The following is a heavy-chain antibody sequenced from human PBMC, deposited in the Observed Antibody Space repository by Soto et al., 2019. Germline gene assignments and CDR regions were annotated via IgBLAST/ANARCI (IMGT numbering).Heavy chain of an antibody. CDR3: ARDLRPPGIVVVPAALFDD. Sequence: QVQLVESGGGLVQPGGSLRLSCAASGFSFREYHMTWIRQAPGKWLEWISYISGSGATVYYADSVKGRFTISRDNARKSLYLQMNGLRAEDTAVYYCARDLRPPGIVVVPAALFDDCGQGTLVTVSS. D-gene: IGHD2-2*01. J-gene: IGHJ4*02. CDR2: ISGSGATV. CDR1: GFSFREYH. V-gene: IGHV3-11*01.